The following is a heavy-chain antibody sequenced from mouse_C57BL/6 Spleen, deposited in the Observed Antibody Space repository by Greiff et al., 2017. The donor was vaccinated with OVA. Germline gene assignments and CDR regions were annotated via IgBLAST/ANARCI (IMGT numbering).Heavy chain of an antibody. CDR2: IYPGDGDT. CDR1: GYAFSSYW. D-gene: IGHD1-1*01. CDR3: ARGFTTVVATDY. J-gene: IGHJ2*01. V-gene: IGHV1-80*01. Sequence: VQLQQSGAELVKPGASVKISCIASGYAFSSYWMNWVKQRPGKGLAWIGQIYPGDGDTNYNGKFKGKATLTADKSSSTAYMQLSSLTSEDSAVYFCARGFTTVVATDYWGQGTTLTVSS.